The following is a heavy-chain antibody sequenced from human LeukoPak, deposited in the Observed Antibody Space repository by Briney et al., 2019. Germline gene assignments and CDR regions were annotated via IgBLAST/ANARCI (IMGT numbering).Heavy chain of an antibody. Sequence: GASVTVSCKGSVATFTSHYMHWVRHAPGQGLEWRGIINPNGGSTSYAQKFQGRLTMTRDTSTSTVYMELSSLRSEDTAVYYCARAGDYDSSGYLLRRSTIFDYWGQGTLVTVSS. CDR2: INPNGGST. CDR3: ARAGDYDSSGYLLRRSTIFDY. CDR1: VATFTSHY. J-gene: IGHJ4*02. D-gene: IGHD3-22*01. V-gene: IGHV1-46*01.